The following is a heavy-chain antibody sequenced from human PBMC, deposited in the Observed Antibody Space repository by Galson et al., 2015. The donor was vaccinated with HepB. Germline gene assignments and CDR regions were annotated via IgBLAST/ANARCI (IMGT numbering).Heavy chain of an antibody. J-gene: IGHJ4*02. V-gene: IGHV3-15*01. CDR2: IKRKPEGETV. D-gene: IGHD2-2*01. CDR3: TTYQLPGR. CDR1: GFTFSDTW. Sequence: SLRLSCATSGFTFSDTWMSWVRQAPGKGLEWIGRIKRKPEGETVDYAVPVKDRFTISREDSKNTLYLQLNSLKSEDTAMYYRTTYQLPGRWGQGTLVTVSS.